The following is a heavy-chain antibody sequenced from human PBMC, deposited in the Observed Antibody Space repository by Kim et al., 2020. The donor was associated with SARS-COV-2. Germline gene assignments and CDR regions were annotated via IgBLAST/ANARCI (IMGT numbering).Heavy chain of an antibody. Sequence: GGSLRLSCAASGFTFSSYSMNWVRQAPGKGLEWVSSISSSSSYIYYADSVKGRFTISRDNAKNSLYLQMNSLRAEDTAVYYCARGITIFGVVIQPSGMDVWGQGTTVTVSS. D-gene: IGHD3-3*01. J-gene: IGHJ6*02. V-gene: IGHV3-21*01. CDR1: GFTFSSYS. CDR3: ARGITIFGVVIQPSGMDV. CDR2: ISSSSSYI.